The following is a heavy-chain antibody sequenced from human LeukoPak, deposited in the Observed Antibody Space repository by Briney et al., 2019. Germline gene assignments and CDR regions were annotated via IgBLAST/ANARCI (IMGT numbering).Heavy chain of an antibody. J-gene: IGHJ4*02. CDR2: ISYDGSNK. D-gene: IGHD6-19*01. CDR3: ASSRGWYYFDY. Sequence: PGRSLRLSCAASGFTFSSYAMHWVRQAPGKGLEWVAVISYDGSNKYYADSVKGRFTISRDNSKNTLYLQMNSLRAEDTAVYYCASSRGWYYFDYWGQGTLVTVPS. V-gene: IGHV3-30-3*01. CDR1: GFTFSSYA.